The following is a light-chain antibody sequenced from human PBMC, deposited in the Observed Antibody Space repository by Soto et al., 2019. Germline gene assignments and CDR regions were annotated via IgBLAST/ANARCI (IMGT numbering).Light chain of an antibody. Sequence: QSVLTQPASVSGSPGQSITISCTGTSSDVGNYNLVSWYQQHPGKPPKLMIYEGSKRPSGVSNRFSGSKSGNTASLTISGLQAEDEGDYYCCSFSFAGSSTVFGTGTKLTVL. V-gene: IGLV2-23*03. CDR3: CSFSFAGSSTV. J-gene: IGLJ1*01. CDR1: SSDVGNYNL. CDR2: EGS.